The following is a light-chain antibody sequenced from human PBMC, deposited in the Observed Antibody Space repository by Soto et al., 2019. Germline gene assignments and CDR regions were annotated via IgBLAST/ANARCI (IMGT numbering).Light chain of an antibody. J-gene: IGLJ2*01. CDR1: SSDLGGYNY. V-gene: IGLV2-14*01. CDR2: EVS. Sequence: QSAVTQPASVSGSPGQSITISCTGTSSDLGGYNYVSWYQQHPGKAPKVMIYEVSNRPSGVSNRFSGSKSGNTASLTISGLQAEDEADYYCSSYTSSSTLVFGGGTKLTVL. CDR3: SSYTSSSTLV.